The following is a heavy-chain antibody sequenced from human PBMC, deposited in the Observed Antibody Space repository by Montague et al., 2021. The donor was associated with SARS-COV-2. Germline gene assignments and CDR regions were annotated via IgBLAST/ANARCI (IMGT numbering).Heavy chain of an antibody. J-gene: IGHJ6*02. CDR2: ICYSGST. CDR3: ARLLRSCTNGVCRTYYYYAMDV. CDR1: GGSISGYY. Sequence: SETLSLTCTVSGGSISGYYWSWIRQPPGKGLEWIGYICYSGSTKXNPLLESRVTVSVDRSKNQVSLKLSSVTAADTAVYYCARLLRSCTNGVCRTYYYYAMDVWGQGTTVTVSS. D-gene: IGHD2-8*01. V-gene: IGHV4-59*01.